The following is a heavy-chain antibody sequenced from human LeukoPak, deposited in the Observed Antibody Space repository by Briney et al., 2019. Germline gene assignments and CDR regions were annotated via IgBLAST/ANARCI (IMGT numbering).Heavy chain of an antibody. V-gene: IGHV3-74*03. CDR1: GFTFSSHW. CDR3: ARDISSGSL. CDR2: INSDGSSI. D-gene: IGHD3-10*01. Sequence: GGSLRLSCAVSGFTFSSHWMPWVRQAPGKGLVWVSRINSDGSSIAYADSVKGRFTISSDNAKNTLYLQMNSLRAEDTAVYYCARDISSGSLWGQGTLVTVSS. J-gene: IGHJ4*02.